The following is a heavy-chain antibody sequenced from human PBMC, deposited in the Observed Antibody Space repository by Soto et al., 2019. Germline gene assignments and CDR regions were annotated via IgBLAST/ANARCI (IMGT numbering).Heavy chain of an antibody. CDR2: ISANGDNT. Sequence: GGSLRLSCSASGFIFSTYAMHCARQAPGKRLKYVSSISANGDNTYYAVFVKGRFTISRDNSKNTLYLQMSSLRLEYSAVYYCVKRSGIVPGPYFDYWGRGTLVTVSS. V-gene: IGHV3-64D*06. J-gene: IGHJ4*02. D-gene: IGHD6-19*01. CDR1: GFIFSTYA. CDR3: VKRSGIVPGPYFDY.